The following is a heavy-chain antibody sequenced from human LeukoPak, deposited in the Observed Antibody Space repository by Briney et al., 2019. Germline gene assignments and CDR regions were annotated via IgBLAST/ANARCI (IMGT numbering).Heavy chain of an antibody. J-gene: IGHJ6*03. CDR1: GGSISSSSYY. CDR2: IYYSRST. V-gene: IGHV4-39*07. D-gene: IGHD3-10*01. Sequence: SETLSLTCTVSGGSISSSSYYWGWIRQPPGKGLEWIGSIYYSRSTYYNPSLKSRVTISVDTSKNQFSLKLSSVTAADTAVYYCARVKGVGSSGSYRRDRYYYYYMDVWGKGTTVTVSS. CDR3: ARVKGVGSSGSYRRDRYYYYYMDV.